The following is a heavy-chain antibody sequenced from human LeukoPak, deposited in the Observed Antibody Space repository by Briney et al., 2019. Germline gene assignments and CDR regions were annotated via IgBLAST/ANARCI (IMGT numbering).Heavy chain of an antibody. CDR3: AREGGYDDYYYGMDV. D-gene: IGHD5-12*01. Sequence: SETLSLTCTVSGGSISSYYWSWIRQPPGKGLEWIGYIYYSGSTYYNPSLKSRVTISVDTSKNQFSLKLSSVTAADTAVYYCAREGGYDDYYYGMDVWGQGTTVTVSS. CDR1: GGSISSYY. J-gene: IGHJ6*02. CDR2: IYYSGST. V-gene: IGHV4-59*06.